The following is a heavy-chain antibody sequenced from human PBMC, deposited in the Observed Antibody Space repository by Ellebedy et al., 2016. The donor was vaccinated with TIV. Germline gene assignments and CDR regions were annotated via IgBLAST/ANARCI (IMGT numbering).Heavy chain of an antibody. D-gene: IGHD3-10*01. CDR3: ARSSPLWFGELLLPFDP. Sequence: SETLSLXCTVSGGSISSGGYYWSWIRQHPGKGLEWIGYIYYSGSTYYNPSLKSRVTISVDTSKNQFSLKLSSVTAADTAVYYCARSSPLWFGELLLPFDPWGQGTLVTVSS. J-gene: IGHJ5*02. CDR1: GGSISSGGYY. CDR2: IYYSGST. V-gene: IGHV4-31*03.